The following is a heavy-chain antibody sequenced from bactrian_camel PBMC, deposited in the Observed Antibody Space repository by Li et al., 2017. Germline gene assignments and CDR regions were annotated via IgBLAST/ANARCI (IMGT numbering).Heavy chain of an antibody. D-gene: IGHD2*01. CDR3: AASSSLSTTCGHGSATDYIY. J-gene: IGHJ4*01. Sequence: VQLVESGGGLVRPGGSLRLSCAASGFAFSVCDMSWVRQAPGKGLEWISSIHSGGRRTYYADSVKGRFTISRDNAKNTVYLQMSSLKSEDTDMYYCAASSSLSTTCGHGSATDYIYWGQGTQVTVS. CDR2: IHSGGRRT. V-gene: IGHV3S40*01. CDR1: GFAFSVCD.